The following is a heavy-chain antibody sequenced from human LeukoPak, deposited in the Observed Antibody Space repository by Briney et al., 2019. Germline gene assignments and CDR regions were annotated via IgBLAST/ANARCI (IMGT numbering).Heavy chain of an antibody. V-gene: IGHV3-66*01. CDR2: IYSGGRT. CDR3: ASRTVGDYPYFDH. D-gene: IGHD4-17*01. J-gene: IGHJ4*02. CDR1: GFTFSSYA. Sequence: GGSLRLSCAASGFTFSSYAMGWVRQAPGKGLEWVSVIYSGGRTYYADSVKGRFTISRDNSKNTLYLQMNSLRVADTAVYYCASRTVGDYPYFDHWGQGTLVIVSS.